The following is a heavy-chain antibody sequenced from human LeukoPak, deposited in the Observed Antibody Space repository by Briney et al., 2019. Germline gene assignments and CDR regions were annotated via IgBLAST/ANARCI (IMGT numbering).Heavy chain of an antibody. D-gene: IGHD2-21*02. CDR2: IYPGDSDT. Sequence: GESLKISCKGSGYSFTSCWIGWVRQMPGKGLEWMGIIYPGDSDTRYSPSFQGQVTISADKSISTAYLQWSSLKASDTAMYYCARRRCGGDCYLKYYFDYWGQGTLVTVSS. V-gene: IGHV5-51*01. CDR1: GYSFTSCW. CDR3: ARRRCGGDCYLKYYFDY. J-gene: IGHJ4*02.